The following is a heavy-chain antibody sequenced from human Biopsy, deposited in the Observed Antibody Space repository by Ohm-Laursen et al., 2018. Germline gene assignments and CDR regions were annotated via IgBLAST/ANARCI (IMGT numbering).Heavy chain of an antibody. D-gene: IGHD5-24*01. CDR3: ARAGVGSDGTDSYYYGMDV. Sequence: ASVKVSCKVSGNTFATYHIHWVRQAPGQGLEWMGVISPSGATTSFSQKFQGRITMTRDTSTGTVYMGPNSLGSEDTAVYYCARAGVGSDGTDSYYYGMDVWGPGTTVTVSS. J-gene: IGHJ6*02. V-gene: IGHV1-46*01. CDR2: ISPSGATT. CDR1: GNTFATYH.